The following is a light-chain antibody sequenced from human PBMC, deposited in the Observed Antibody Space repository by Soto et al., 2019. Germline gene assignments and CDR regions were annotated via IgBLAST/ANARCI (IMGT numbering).Light chain of an antibody. CDR2: EGS. CDR1: SSDVGSYNL. V-gene: IGLV2-23*01. CDR3: CSYAGSSTSYVV. J-gene: IGLJ2*01. Sequence: QSALTQPASVSGSPGQSITICCTGTSSDVGSYNLVSWYQQHPGKAPKLMIYEGSKRPSGVSNRFSGSKSGNTASLTISGLQAEDEADYYCCSYAGSSTSYVVFGGGTKLTVL.